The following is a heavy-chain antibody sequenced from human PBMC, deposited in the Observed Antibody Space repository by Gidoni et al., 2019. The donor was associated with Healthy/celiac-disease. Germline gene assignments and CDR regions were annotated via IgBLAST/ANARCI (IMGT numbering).Heavy chain of an antibody. CDR3: ARGLSRSLASSSWYPSFDY. Sequence: EVQLVESGGGLVQPGGSLRLSCAASGFTFSSYDMHCVRQATGKGLEWVSAIGTAGDPYYPGSVKGRFTISRENAKNSLYLQMNSLRAGDTAVYYCARGLSRSLASSSWYPSFDYWGQGTLVTVSS. V-gene: IGHV3-13*05. CDR1: GFTFSSYD. D-gene: IGHD6-13*01. CDR2: IGTAGDP. J-gene: IGHJ4*02.